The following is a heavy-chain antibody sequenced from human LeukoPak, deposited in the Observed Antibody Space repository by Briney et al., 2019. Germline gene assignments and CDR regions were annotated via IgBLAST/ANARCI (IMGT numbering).Heavy chain of an antibody. V-gene: IGHV4-38-2*02. D-gene: IGHD3-16*01. CDR3: ARWAGGYMDV. Sequence: SETLSLTCTVSGYSISSGYYWGWIRQPPGKGLEWIGSIYHSGSTYYNPSLKSRVTISVDTSKNQFSLKLSSVTAADTAVYYCARWAGGYMDVWGKGTTVTVSS. J-gene: IGHJ6*03. CDR1: GYSISSGYY. CDR2: IYHSGST.